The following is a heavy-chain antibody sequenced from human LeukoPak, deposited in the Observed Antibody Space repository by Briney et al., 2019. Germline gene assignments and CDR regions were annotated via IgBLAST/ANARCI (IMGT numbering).Heavy chain of an antibody. CDR3: ARGRVAYYYDSSGYYATNFDY. CDR1: GYTFTSYD. D-gene: IGHD3-22*01. J-gene: IGHJ4*02. CDR2: MNPNSGGT. V-gene: IGHV1-2*02. Sequence: ASVKVSCKASGYTFTSYDINWVRQATGQGLEWMGWMNPNSGGTNYAQKFQGRVTMTRDTSISTAYMELGRLRSDDTAVYYCARGRVAYYYDSSGYYATNFDYWGQGTLVTVSS.